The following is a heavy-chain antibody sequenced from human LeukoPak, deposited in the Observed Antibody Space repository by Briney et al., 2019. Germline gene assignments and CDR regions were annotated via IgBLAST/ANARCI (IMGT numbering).Heavy chain of an antibody. CDR3: ASVSVAGGYLY. CDR1: GGSISSYY. Sequence: SETLSLTCTVSGGSISSYYWSWIRQPPGKGLEWIGYIYYSGSTNYNPSLKSRVTISVDTSKNQFSLKLSSVTAADTAVYYCASVSVAGGYLYWGQGTLVTVSS. J-gene: IGHJ4*02. D-gene: IGHD2-8*02. V-gene: IGHV4-59*08. CDR2: IYYSGST.